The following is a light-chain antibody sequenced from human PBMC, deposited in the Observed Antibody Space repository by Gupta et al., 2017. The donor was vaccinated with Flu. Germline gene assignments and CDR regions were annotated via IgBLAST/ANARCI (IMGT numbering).Light chain of an antibody. CDR1: NMGNKY. V-gene: IGLV1-51*02. CDR2: END. Sequence: NMGNKYVSWYQQFPGTAPKLLIYENDKRPSGIPDRFSGAKSATSATLGIAGLQTGDEADYYCGTWDTSLNDVLFGGGTKLTVL. J-gene: IGLJ2*01. CDR3: GTWDTSLNDVL.